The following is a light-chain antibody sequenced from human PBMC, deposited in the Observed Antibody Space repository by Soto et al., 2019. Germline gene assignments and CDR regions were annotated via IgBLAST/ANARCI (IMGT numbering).Light chain of an antibody. J-gene: IGKJ1*01. CDR2: AAS. CDR1: QRVNNY. Sequence: DVQMTQSPTSLSASVRDRVNSTCRASQRVNNYLNWYQLKPGEAPKLLISAASTLQIGVPSRFGGSGSGTIFTLAITGLHPEDFATYYCQQSYITPCTFGQGTKVEIK. V-gene: IGKV1-39*01. CDR3: QQSYITPCT.